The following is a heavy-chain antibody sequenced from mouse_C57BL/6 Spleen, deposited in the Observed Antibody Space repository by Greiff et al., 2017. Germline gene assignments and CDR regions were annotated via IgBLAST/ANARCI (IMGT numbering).Heavy chain of an antibody. D-gene: IGHD1-1*01. CDR3: ARSGTVVGNYYAMDY. J-gene: IGHJ4*01. V-gene: IGHV5-17*01. Sequence: EVQLVESGGGLVKPGGSLKLSCAASGFTFSDYGMHWVRQAPEKGLEWVAYISSGSSTIYYADTVTGRFTISRDNAKNTLFLQMTSLRSEDTAMYYCARSGTVVGNYYAMDYWGQGTSVTVSS. CDR2: ISSGSSTI. CDR1: GFTFSDYG.